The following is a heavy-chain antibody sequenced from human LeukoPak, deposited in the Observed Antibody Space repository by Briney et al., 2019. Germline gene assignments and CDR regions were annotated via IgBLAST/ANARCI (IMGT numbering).Heavy chain of an antibody. Sequence: SETLSLTCTVSGVSFSNDYWRWIRQPPGKGLEWIGYIYHNGKTNYNPSLRSRLTISLDTSKTQFSLDLNSMTAADTAIYYCARASEGIGCFDYWGQGILVTVSS. J-gene: IGHJ4*02. CDR2: IYHNGKT. V-gene: IGHV4-59*01. D-gene: IGHD2-2*03. CDR1: GVSFSNDY. CDR3: ARASEGIGCFDY.